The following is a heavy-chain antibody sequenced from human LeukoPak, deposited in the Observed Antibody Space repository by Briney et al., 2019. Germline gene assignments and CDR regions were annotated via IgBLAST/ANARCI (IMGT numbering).Heavy chain of an antibody. Sequence: GGSLRLSCAASGFTFSSYSMNWVRQAPGKGLEWVSSISSSRSYIYYADSMKGRFTISRDNAKNSLYLQMNSLRAKDTAVYYCARARQQLYYYYGMDVWGQGTTVTVSS. CDR3: ARARQQLYYYYGMDV. J-gene: IGHJ6*02. D-gene: IGHD6-13*01. V-gene: IGHV3-21*01. CDR2: ISSSRSYI. CDR1: GFTFSSYS.